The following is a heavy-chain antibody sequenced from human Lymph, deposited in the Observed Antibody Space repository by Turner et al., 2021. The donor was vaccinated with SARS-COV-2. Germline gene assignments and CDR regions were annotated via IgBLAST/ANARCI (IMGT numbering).Heavy chain of an antibody. Sequence: QVQLVESGGGVVQPGRSLRLFCAASGFTFSSYVMHWVRQAPGKGLEWVAVISYDGSNKYYADSVKGRFTISRDYSKNTLYLQMNSLRAEDTAIYYCARGVPEFDSWGQGTLVTVSS. CDR1: GFTFSSYV. CDR3: ARGVPEFDS. D-gene: IGHD2-2*01. V-gene: IGHV3-30*04. CDR2: ISYDGSNK. J-gene: IGHJ5*01.